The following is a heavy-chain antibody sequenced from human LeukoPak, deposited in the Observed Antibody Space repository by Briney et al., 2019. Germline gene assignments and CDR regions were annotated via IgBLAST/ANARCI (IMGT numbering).Heavy chain of an antibody. CDR2: ISYDGSNK. CDR3: ARETYYDILTGYIGAFDI. Sequence: GRSLRLSCAASGFTFSSYAMHWVRQAPGKGLEWVAVISYDGSNKYYADSVKGRFTISRDNSKNTLYLQMNSLRAEDTAVYYCARETYYDILTGYIGAFDIWGQGKMVTISS. V-gene: IGHV3-30-3*01. CDR1: GFTFSSYA. J-gene: IGHJ3*02. D-gene: IGHD3-9*01.